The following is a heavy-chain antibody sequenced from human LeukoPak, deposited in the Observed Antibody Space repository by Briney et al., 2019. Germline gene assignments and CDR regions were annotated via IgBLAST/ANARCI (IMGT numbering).Heavy chain of an antibody. CDR3: AREEFLHEIDSSGYFVY. CDR1: GGSITGYY. J-gene: IGHJ4*02. Sequence: SETLSLTCTVSGGSITGYYWNWIRQPAGQGLEWLGRIYSSGVGNYNPSLTSRVTMSVDTSKNQFSLKLTSLTAADTAVYYCAREEFLHEIDSSGYFVYWGQGTLVTVSS. D-gene: IGHD3-22*01. V-gene: IGHV4-4*07. CDR2: IYSSGVG.